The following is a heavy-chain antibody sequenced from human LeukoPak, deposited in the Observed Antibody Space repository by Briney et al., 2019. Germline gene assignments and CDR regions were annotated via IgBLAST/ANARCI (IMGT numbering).Heavy chain of an antibody. J-gene: IGHJ3*02. V-gene: IGHV3-23*01. CDR1: GFTFSKLG. Sequence: GGSLRLSCAASGFTFSKLGMTWVRQAPGKGLEWVSAIDASGRNTHYADSVRGRFSISRDNSKNTVILQMNSLRVEDTAVYYCAKDSDDSSIWWGAFDIWGQGTMVTVSS. CDR3: AKDSDDSSIWWGAFDI. CDR2: IDASGRNT. D-gene: IGHD3-22*01.